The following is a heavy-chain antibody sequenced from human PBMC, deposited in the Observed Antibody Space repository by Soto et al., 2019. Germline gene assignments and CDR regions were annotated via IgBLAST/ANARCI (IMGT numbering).Heavy chain of an antibody. D-gene: IGHD1-26*01. CDR3: AGIYSGSPGGTLRD. J-gene: IGHJ4*02. CDR2: IYYSGST. CDR1: GGPISSGGYY. Sequence: QVQLQESGPGLVKPSQTLSLTCTVSGGPISSGGYYWSWIRPHPGKGLEWIGYIYYSGSTYYNPSLKMRVTRSVDTSKNQFSLKLSSVTAADTAVYYWAGIYSGSPGGTLRDWGQGTLVTVSS. V-gene: IGHV4-31*03.